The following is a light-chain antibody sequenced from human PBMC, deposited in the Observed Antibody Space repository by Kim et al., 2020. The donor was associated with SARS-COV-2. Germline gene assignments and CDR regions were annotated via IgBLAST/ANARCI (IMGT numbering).Light chain of an antibody. CDR2: AAS. J-gene: IGKJ1*01. Sequence: DIEMTQSPPSLSASVGDTVTITCRASQGITTSLAWYQQKPGKVPKVLIYAASTLQSGVPSRFSGRGSGTDFTLIISSLQPEDVATYYCQNYNGARTFGQGTKVDIK. CDR3: QNYNGART. CDR1: QGITTS. V-gene: IGKV1-27*01.